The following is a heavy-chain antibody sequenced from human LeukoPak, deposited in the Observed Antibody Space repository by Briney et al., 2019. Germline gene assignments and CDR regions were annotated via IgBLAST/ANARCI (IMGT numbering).Heavy chain of an antibody. V-gene: IGHV4-31*03. J-gene: IGHJ5*02. CDR2: IYYSGST. D-gene: IGHD6-13*01. Sequence: SETLSLTCTVSGGSISSGGYYWSWIRQHPGKGLEWIGYIYYSGSTYYNPSLKSRVTISVDTSKNQFSLKLSSVTPEDTAVYYCARGIAAAGSDWFDPWGQGTLVTVSS. CDR3: ARGIAAAGSDWFDP. CDR1: GGSISSGGYY.